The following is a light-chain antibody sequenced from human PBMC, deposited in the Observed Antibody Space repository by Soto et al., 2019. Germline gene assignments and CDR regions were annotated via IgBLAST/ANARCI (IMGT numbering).Light chain of an antibody. CDR1: QSISSR. J-gene: IGKJ3*01. V-gene: IGKV1-5*03. CDR2: KAS. Sequence: DIQMTQSPPTLSASVGDRVTITCRASQSISSRLAWYQQKPGRAPKLLIYKASSLESGVPSRFSGSGSGTEFTHTISSLQPDDFATYYCQQYNSYSSFGPGTKVDIK. CDR3: QQYNSYSS.